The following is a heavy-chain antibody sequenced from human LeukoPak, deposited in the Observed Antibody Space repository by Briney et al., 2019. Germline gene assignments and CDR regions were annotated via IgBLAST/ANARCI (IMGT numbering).Heavy chain of an antibody. CDR2: IYHSGST. Sequence: SETLSLTCIVSGYSINSGYHWGWIRQPPGKGLEWIGSIYHSGSTYYNPSLKSRVTISIDTSKNQFSLKLSSVTAADAAVYYCATRFPYDTSRDGTYYFDDWGQGALVTVSS. D-gene: IGHD3-22*01. CDR1: GYSINSGYH. V-gene: IGHV4-38-2*02. CDR3: ATRFPYDTSRDGTYYFDD. J-gene: IGHJ4*02.